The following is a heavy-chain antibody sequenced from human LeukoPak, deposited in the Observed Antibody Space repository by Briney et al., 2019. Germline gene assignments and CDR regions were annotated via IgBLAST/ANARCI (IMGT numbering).Heavy chain of an antibody. Sequence: SETLSLTCAVYGGSFSSHYWSRIRQPPGKGLEWIGYIYYSGSTNYNPSLKSRVTISVDTSKNQFSLKLSSVTAADTAVYYCARGGRIAALNWFDPWGQGTLVTVSS. V-gene: IGHV4-59*11. J-gene: IGHJ5*02. CDR3: ARGGRIAALNWFDP. D-gene: IGHD6-6*01. CDR1: GGSFSSHY. CDR2: IYYSGST.